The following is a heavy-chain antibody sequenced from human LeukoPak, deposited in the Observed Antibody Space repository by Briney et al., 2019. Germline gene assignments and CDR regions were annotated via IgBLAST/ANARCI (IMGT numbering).Heavy chain of an antibody. CDR2: ISWNSGSI. V-gene: IGHV3-9*01. D-gene: IGHD6-13*01. CDR3: ARDRRLASADTVVDY. CDR1: EFTFDDYA. Sequence: PGRSLRLSCAASEFTFDDYAMHWVRQAPGKGLEWVSGISWNSGSIGYADSVKGRFTISRDNAKNSLYLQMNTLRAEDTAVYYCARDRRLASADTVVDYWGQGTLVTVSS. J-gene: IGHJ4*02.